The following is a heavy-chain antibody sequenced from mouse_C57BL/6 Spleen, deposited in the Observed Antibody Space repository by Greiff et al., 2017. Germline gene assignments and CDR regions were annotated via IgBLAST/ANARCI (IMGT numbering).Heavy chain of an antibody. V-gene: IGHV1-81*01. CDR1: GYTFTSYG. J-gene: IGHJ4*01. Sequence: QVQLQQSGAELARPGASVKLSCKASGYTFTSYGISSVKQRTGQGLEWIGEIYPRSGNTYYNEKFKGKATLTADKSSSTAYMELRSLTSEDSAVYFCARSVSPYYAMDYWGQGTSVTVSS. CDR3: ARSVSPYYAMDY. CDR2: IYPRSGNT.